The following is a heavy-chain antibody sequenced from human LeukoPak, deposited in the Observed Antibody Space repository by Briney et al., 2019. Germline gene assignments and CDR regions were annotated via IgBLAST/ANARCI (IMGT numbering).Heavy chain of an antibody. D-gene: IGHD5-18*01. J-gene: IGHJ4*02. CDR3: AKIGYSYGVRGSFDY. CDR2: ISYDGSNK. V-gene: IGHV3-30*18. Sequence: GGSLRFSCAASGFTFSSYGMHWVRQAPGKGLEWVAVISYDGSNKYSADSVKGRFTFSRDNSKNTLYLQMNSLRAEDTALYYCAKIGYSYGVRGSFDYWGQGTLVTVSS. CDR1: GFTFSSYG.